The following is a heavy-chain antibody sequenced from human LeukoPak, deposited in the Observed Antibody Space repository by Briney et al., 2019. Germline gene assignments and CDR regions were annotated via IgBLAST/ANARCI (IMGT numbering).Heavy chain of an antibody. CDR1: GFTFSSYS. CDR3: ARGHRGSNY. CDR2: ISSSSSYI. V-gene: IGHV3-21*01. Sequence: PGGSLRLSCTASGFTFSSYSMNWVRQAPGKGLEWVSSISSSSSYICYADSVKGRFTITRDNAKNSLYLQMNSLRAEDTAVYYCARGHRGSNYWGQGTLVTVSS. J-gene: IGHJ4*02. D-gene: IGHD3-10*01.